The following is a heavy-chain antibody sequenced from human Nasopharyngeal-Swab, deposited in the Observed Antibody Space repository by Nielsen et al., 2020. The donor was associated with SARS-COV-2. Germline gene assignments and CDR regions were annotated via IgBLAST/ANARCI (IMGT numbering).Heavy chain of an antibody. J-gene: IGHJ6*02. CDR1: GFTFSSYS. D-gene: IGHD3-10*01. CDR2: ISSSSSYI. CDR3: ALWFGELLNYYGMDV. V-gene: IGHV3-21*01. Sequence: SCAASGFTFSSYSMNWVRQAPGKGLEWVSSISSSSSYIYYADSVKGRFTISRDNAKNSLYLQMNSLRAEDTAVYYCALWFGELLNYYGMDVWGQGTTVTVSS.